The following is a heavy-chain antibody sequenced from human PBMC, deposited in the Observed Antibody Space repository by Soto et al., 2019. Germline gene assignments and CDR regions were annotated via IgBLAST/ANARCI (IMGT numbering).Heavy chain of an antibody. Sequence: EVQLLESGGGLVQPGGSLTLSCAASGFTFRNYALSWVRQAPGKGLEWVSAISGSGLARYPADPVKTYYADPVKGRFTISRDNSQKMLFLQMNNLRADDTAVYFCAVIRFSGIDSWGQGTQVTVSS. CDR1: GFTFRNYA. CDR2: ISGSGLARYPADPVKT. CDR3: AVIRFSGIDS. J-gene: IGHJ4*02. D-gene: IGHD3-10*02. V-gene: IGHV3-23*01.